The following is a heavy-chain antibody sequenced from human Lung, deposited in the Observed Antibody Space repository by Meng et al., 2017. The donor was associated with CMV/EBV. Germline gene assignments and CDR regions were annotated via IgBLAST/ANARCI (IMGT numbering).Heavy chain of an antibody. V-gene: IGHV3-7*01. CDR3: ATVRYYYDSSGYPYY. D-gene: IGHD3-22*01. CDR1: GFTFSSYW. Sequence: ETLSLXCAASGFTFSSYWMSWVRKAPGKGLEWVANIKQDGSEKYYVDSVKGRFTISRDNAKNSLYLQMNSLRAEDTAVYYCATVRYYYDSSGYPYYWGQGTLVTVSS. J-gene: IGHJ4*02. CDR2: IKQDGSEK.